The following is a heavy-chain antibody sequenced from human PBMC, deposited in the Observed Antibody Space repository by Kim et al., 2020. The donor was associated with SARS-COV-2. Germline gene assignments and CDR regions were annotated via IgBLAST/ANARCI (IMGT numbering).Heavy chain of an antibody. D-gene: IGHD3-10*01. CDR3: AREGSGSYNWLDP. CDR2: INGGNGNT. J-gene: IGHJ5*02. CDR1: GYTFDTFS. V-gene: IGHV1-3*01. Sequence: ASVKVSCKASGYTFDTFSLYWLRQAPGQRFEWMGWINGGNGNTIYSQNFQGRVTFTRDASATTAFMELTSLTFKDTAVYYCAREGSGSYNWLDPWGQGTLVTVSS.